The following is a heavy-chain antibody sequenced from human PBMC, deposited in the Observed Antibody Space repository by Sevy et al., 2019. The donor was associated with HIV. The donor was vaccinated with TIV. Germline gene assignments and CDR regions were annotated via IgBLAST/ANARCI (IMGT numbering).Heavy chain of an antibody. D-gene: IGHD3-22*01. CDR3: ARDSYYYDMHSSYRPPDY. V-gene: IGHV1-18*01. CDR1: GYNFNTYG. Sequence: ASVKVSCKASGYNFNTYGITWVRQAPGQGLEWMGWIGVNNGKTNCAERLQARISMTADTSTSTVYMELRTLTADDTAIYFCARDSYYYDMHSSYRPPDYWGQGTLVTVSS. J-gene: IGHJ4*02. CDR2: IGVNNGKT.